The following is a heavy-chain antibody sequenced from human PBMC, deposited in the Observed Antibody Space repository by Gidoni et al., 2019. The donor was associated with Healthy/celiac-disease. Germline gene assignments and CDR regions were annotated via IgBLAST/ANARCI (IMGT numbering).Heavy chain of an antibody. Sequence: QLQLQESGPGLVKPSETLSLTCTVPGGSISSSSYYWGWIRQPPGKGLEWIGSIYYSGSTYYNPSLKSRVTISVDTSKNQFSLKLSSVTAADTAVYYCARQDYGCSSTSCYEDDYYYYMDVWGKGTTVTVSS. CDR3: ARQDYGCSSTSCYEDDYYYYMDV. J-gene: IGHJ6*03. CDR2: IYYSGST. V-gene: IGHV4-39*01. D-gene: IGHD2-2*01. CDR1: GGSISSSSYY.